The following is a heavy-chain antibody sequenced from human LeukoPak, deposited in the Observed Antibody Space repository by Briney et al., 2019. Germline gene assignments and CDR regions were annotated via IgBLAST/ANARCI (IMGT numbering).Heavy chain of an antibody. CDR1: GYTFTSYG. Sequence: GASVKVSCKASGYTFTSYGISWVRQAPGQGLEWMGWISAYNGNTNYAQKLQGRVTMTRNTSISTAYMELSSLRSEDTAVYYCARGKDISPLSMDVWGQGTTVTVSS. CDR2: ISAYNGNT. CDR3: ARGKDISPLSMDV. J-gene: IGHJ6*02. D-gene: IGHD2-15*01. V-gene: IGHV1-18*01.